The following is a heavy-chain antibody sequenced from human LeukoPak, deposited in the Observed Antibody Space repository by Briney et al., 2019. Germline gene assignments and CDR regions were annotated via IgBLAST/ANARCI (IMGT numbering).Heavy chain of an antibody. CDR1: GGSISSSSYY. CDR2: IYYSGST. CDR3: ARVPKYYYDSSDPERGQYYYYYMDV. J-gene: IGHJ6*03. V-gene: IGHV4-39*07. Sequence: SETLSLTCTVSGGSISSSSYYWGWIRQPPGKGLEWIGSIYYSGSTYYNPSPKSRVTISVDTSKNQFSLKLSSVTAADTAVYYCARVPKYYYDSSDPERGQYYYYYMDVWGKGTTVTVSS. D-gene: IGHD3-22*01.